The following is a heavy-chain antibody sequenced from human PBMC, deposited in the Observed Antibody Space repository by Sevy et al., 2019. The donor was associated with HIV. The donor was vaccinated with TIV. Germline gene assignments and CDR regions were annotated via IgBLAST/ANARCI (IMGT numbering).Heavy chain of an antibody. CDR1: GFTFRNFW. V-gene: IGHV3-7*01. CDR2: IRQDGSEK. J-gene: IGHJ6*02. Sequence: GGSLRLSCAVSGFTFRNFWMSWVRQAPGKGLEWVANIRQDGSEKNYVDSVTGRFTISKDKAKNSRFLQLNSLRADDTAIYYCAKSYFGSGTSYGMDLWGRGTTVTVSS. D-gene: IGHD3-10*01. CDR3: AKSYFGSGTSYGMDL.